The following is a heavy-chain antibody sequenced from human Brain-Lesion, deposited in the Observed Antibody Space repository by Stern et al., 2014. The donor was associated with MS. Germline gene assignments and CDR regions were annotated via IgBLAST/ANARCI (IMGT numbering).Heavy chain of an antibody. CDR2: IYHSGGT. D-gene: IGHD1-14*01. V-gene: IGHV4-4*02. J-gene: IGHJ3*02. Sequence: QVQLVESGPGLVKPSGTLSLTCAVSGGSISSSNWWCWVRQSPGKGLEWCGVIYHSGGTKYIPSFDSRVIISVDKSKNQFSLKLSYVTAADTAVYYCARELPDLNAFDIWGQGTMVTVSS. CDR3: ARELPDLNAFDI. CDR1: GGSISSSNW.